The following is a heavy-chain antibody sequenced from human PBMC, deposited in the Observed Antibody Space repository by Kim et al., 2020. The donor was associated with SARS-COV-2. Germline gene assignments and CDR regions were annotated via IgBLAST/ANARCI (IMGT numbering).Heavy chain of an antibody. CDR2: IYHSGST. CDR3: ARIPPGGGRYFDY. J-gene: IGHJ4*02. V-gene: IGHV4-30-2*01. Sequence: SETLSLTCAVSGGSISSGGYSWSWIRQPPGKGLEWIGYIYHSGSTYYNTSLKSRVTISVDRSKNQFSLKLSSVTAADTAVYYCARIPPGGGRYFDYWGQGTLVTVSS. CDR1: GGSISSGGYS. D-gene: IGHD3-16*01.